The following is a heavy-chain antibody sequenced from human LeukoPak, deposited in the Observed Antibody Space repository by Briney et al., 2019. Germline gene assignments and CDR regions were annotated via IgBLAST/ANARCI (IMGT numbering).Heavy chain of an antibody. CDR1: GGSINSYY. J-gene: IGHJ5*02. D-gene: IGHD6-6*01. CDR2: IYTSGST. Sequence: SETLSLTCTVSGGSINSYYWSWVRQPPGKGLEWIGYIYTSGSTNYNPSLKSRVTISVDTSKNQFSLKLSSVTAADTAVYYCARTDIAARRGWFDPWGQGTLVTVSS. V-gene: IGHV4-4*09. CDR3: ARTDIAARRGWFDP.